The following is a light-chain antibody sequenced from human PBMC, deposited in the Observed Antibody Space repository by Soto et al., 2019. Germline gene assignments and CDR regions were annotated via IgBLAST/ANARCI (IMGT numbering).Light chain of an antibody. CDR1: NSNIGSNS. J-gene: IGLJ1*01. V-gene: IGLV1-44*01. CDR3: AAWDDSLNGFV. Sequence: QAVVTQPPSTSGTPRQRVTISCSGSNSNIGSNSVNWYQQLPGTAPKLLIHSSNKWPSGVPDRFSGSKSGTSASLAISGLQSEDEADYYCAAWDDSLNGFVFGAGTKLTVL. CDR2: SSN.